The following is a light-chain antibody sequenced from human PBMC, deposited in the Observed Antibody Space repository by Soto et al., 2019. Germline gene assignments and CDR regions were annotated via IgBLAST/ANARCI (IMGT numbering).Light chain of an antibody. Sequence: QSALTQPASLSGSPGQSITISCTGTNSDIGGYNYVSWYQQHPGKAPKLMIYDVSNRPSGGSYRFSGTKSGNTASLTISGLQAEDEADDYCSSYTSRSTLGVFGGGTKLTVL. V-gene: IGLV2-14*03. J-gene: IGLJ2*01. CDR3: SSYTSRSTLGV. CDR1: NSDIGGYNY. CDR2: DVS.